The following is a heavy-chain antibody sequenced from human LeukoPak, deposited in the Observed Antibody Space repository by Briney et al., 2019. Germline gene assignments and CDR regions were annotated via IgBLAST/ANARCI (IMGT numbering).Heavy chain of an antibody. Sequence: GGSLRLSCATSGFTFSNYEINWVRQAPGKGLEWVSYISSSGSTICYADSVKGRFTISRDNAKKSLYLQMNSLRAEDTAVYYCAREGDNWNDFDYWGQGTLVTVAS. V-gene: IGHV3-48*03. CDR2: ISSSGSTI. D-gene: IGHD1-1*01. CDR3: AREGDNWNDFDY. J-gene: IGHJ4*02. CDR1: GFTFSNYE.